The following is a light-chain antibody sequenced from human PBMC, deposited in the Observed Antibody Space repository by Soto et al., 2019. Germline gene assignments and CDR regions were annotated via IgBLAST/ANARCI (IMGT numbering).Light chain of an antibody. V-gene: IGLV2-14*01. CDR1: SSDIGAYNY. CDR3: SSYTSSSTLEV. J-gene: IGLJ3*02. Sequence: QSALTQPASVSGSPGQSITISCTGTSSDIGAYNYVSWYQQHPGKAPKLIICEVTNRPSGVSNRISGSKSGNTASLTISGLQAEDEADYYCSSYTSSSTLEVFGGGTKVTVL. CDR2: EVT.